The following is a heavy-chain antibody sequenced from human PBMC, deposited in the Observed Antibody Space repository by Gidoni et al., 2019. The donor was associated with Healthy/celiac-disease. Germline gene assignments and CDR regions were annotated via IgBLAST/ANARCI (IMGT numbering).Heavy chain of an antibody. V-gene: IGHV1-24*01. Sequence: GRVTMTEDTSTDTAYMELSSLRSEDTAVYYCATAGDNFSVKPRAFDYWGQGTLVTVSS. J-gene: IGHJ4*02. D-gene: IGHD1-20*01. CDR3: ATAGDNFSVKPRAFDY.